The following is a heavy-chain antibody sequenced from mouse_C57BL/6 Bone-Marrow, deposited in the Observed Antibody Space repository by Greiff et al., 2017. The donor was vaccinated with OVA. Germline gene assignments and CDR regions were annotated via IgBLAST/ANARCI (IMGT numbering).Heavy chain of an antibody. CDR2: INPSTGGT. J-gene: IGHJ2*01. D-gene: IGHD4-1*01. V-gene: IGHV1-42*01. CDR3: ARGLGPYYFDY. CDR1: GYSFTGYY. Sequence: VQLQQSGPELVKPGASVKISCKASGYSFTGYYMNWVKQSPEKSLEWIGEINPSTGGTTYNQKFKAKATLTVDKSSSTAYMQLKSLTSEDSAVYYCARGLGPYYFDYWGQGTTLTVSS.